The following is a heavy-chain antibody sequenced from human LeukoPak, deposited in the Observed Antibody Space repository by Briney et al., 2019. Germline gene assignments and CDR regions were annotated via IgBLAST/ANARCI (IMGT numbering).Heavy chain of an antibody. V-gene: IGHV3-23*01. Sequence: GGSLRLSCAASGFTFSSYAMYWVRQAPGKGLEWVSGIKGRFTISGDNSKNTVYLQMNSLRAEDTAVYYCAKTTTGYSSGRFPGWPVDYWGQGTLVTVSS. CDR3: AKTTTGYSSGRFPGWPVDY. CDR2: I. J-gene: IGHJ4*02. D-gene: IGHD6-19*01. CDR1: GFTFSSYA.